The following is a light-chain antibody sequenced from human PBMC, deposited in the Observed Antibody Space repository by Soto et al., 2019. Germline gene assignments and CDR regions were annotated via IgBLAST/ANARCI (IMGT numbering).Light chain of an antibody. Sequence: DIQMTQSPSSLSASVGDRVTITCRASQSISSYLNWYQQKPGKAPKLLIYAASSLQSGVPSRCSGGGSGTDFTLTISSLQPEEFATYYEQQIYSSPWTCGQGTKVEIK. CDR2: AAS. CDR1: QSISSY. V-gene: IGKV1-39*01. CDR3: QQIYSSPWT. J-gene: IGKJ1*01.